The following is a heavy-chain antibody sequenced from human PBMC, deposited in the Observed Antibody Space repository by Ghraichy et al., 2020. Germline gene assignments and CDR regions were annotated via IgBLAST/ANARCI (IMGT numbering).Heavy chain of an antibody. CDR1: GYTFTSYY. J-gene: IGHJ6*02. D-gene: IGHD2-2*01. Sequence: ASVKVSCKASGYTFTSYYMHWVRQAPGQGLEWMGIINPSGGSTSYAQKFQGRVTMTRDTSTSTVYMELSSLRSEDTAVYYCARDYEVVPAATKVGLGGMDVWGQGTTVTVSS. V-gene: IGHV1-46*01. CDR3: ARDYEVVPAATKVGLGGMDV. CDR2: INPSGGST.